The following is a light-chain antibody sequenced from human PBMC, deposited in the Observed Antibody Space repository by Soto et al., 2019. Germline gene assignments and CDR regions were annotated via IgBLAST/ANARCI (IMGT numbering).Light chain of an antibody. Sequence: EIVMTQSPATLSVSPGERATLSCRASQSVSSNLAWYQQKPGQAPRLLIYGASTRATGIPSGFSGSGSGTEFTFTISSLQSEDFGVYYCQEYNNWGSLGQGTGLEIK. V-gene: IGKV3-15*01. CDR1: QSVSSN. CDR2: GAS. J-gene: IGKJ5*01. CDR3: QEYNNWGS.